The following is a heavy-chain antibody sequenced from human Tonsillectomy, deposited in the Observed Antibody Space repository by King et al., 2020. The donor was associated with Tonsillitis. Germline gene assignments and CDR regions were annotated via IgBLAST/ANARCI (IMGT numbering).Heavy chain of an antibody. CDR1: RFTFSSYG. CDR3: ARSMVRGDYFDY. D-gene: IGHD3-10*01. Sequence: VQLVESGGGVVQPGRSLSLSCATSRFTFSSYGMHWVRQAPGKGLEWGAVIMYDGSNKYYADSVKGRFTIARDNSKNMLYLQMNSLGAEDTAVYYCARSMVRGDYFDYWGQGTLVTVSS. V-gene: IGHV3-33*08. CDR2: IMYDGSNK. J-gene: IGHJ4*02.